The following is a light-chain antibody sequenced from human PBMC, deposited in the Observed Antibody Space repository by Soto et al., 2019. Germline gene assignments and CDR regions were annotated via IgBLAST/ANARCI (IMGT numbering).Light chain of an antibody. CDR3: QQSYSIPWT. Sequence: IRMTQSPSSLSASAGDRVTITCRASQSISSYFNWYQQKPGKAPKLLIYAASALESGVPSRFSGSGSGTDFTLTISSLQPGDFATYYCQQSYSIPWTFGQGTKVDIK. J-gene: IGKJ1*01. V-gene: IGKV1-39*01. CDR2: AAS. CDR1: QSISSY.